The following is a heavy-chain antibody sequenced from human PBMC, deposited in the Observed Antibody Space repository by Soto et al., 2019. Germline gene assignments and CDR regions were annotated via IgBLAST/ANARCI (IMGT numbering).Heavy chain of an antibody. CDR3: ARVTGYYAPDY. D-gene: IGHD3-9*01. V-gene: IGHV1-3*01. CDR2: INAGNGNT. Sequence: ASVKVSCKASGYTFTSYAMHWVRQAPGQRLEWMGWINAGNGNTKYSQKFQGRVTITRNTSASTAYMELSSLRSEDTAVYYCARVTGYYAPDYWGQGTLVTVPQ. CDR1: GYTFTSYA. J-gene: IGHJ4*02.